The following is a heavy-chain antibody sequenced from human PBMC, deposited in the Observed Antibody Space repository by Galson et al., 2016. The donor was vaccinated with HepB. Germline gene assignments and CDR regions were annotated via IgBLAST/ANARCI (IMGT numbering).Heavy chain of an antibody. D-gene: IGHD1-26*01. Sequence: PALVQPTQTLTLTCTFSGFSLSSSGVGVGWIRQSPGKALEWLALIYWNDDKRYSPSLKSRLTITKDTSKNQVVLTLTNMDPVDTATYYCVHIVHSGSYYYFAYWGQGTLVTVSS. J-gene: IGHJ4*02. CDR1: GFSLSSSGVG. V-gene: IGHV2-5*01. CDR3: VHIVHSGSYYYFAY. CDR2: IYWNDDK.